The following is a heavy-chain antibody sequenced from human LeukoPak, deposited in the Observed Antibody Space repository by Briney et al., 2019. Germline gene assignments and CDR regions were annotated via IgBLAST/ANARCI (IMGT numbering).Heavy chain of an antibody. J-gene: IGHJ4*02. CDR1: GYTFTGYY. CDR3: AILMTTVSADY. CDR2: INPNSGGT. Sequence: ASVKVSCKASGYTFTGYYMHWVRQAPGQGLEWMGRINPNSGGTNYAQKFQGRVTMTRDTSISTAYMELSRLRSDGTAVYYCAILMTTVSADYWGQGTLVTVSS. V-gene: IGHV1-2*06. D-gene: IGHD4-11*01.